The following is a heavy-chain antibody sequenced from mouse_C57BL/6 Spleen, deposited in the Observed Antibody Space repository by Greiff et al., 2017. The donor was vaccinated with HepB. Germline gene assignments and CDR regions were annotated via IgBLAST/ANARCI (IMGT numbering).Heavy chain of an antibody. J-gene: IGHJ2*01. D-gene: IGHD1-1*01. CDR1: GYTFTSYW. Sequence: QVQLQQPGAELVMPGASVKLSCKASGYTFTSYWMHWVKQRPGQGLEWIGEIDPSDRYTHYNQKFTGKSTLTVDKSSSTTYMQLSSLTSEDAAVYNCARSGITTVVATSHFDYWGQGTTLTVSS. CDR3: ARSGITTVVATSHFDY. V-gene: IGHV1-69*01. CDR2: IDPSDRYT.